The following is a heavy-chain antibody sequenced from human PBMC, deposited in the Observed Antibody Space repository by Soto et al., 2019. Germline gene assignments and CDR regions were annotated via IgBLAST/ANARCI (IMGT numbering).Heavy chain of an antibody. D-gene: IGHD1-26*01. Sequence: GASVKVSCKASGYTFTSYGTSWVRQAPGQGLEWMGWISAYNGNTNYAQKLQGRVTMTTDTSTSTAYMELRSLRSDDTAVYCCARAAVGATHYYYCYGMDVWGQGTTVTVSS. CDR1: GYTFTSYG. V-gene: IGHV1-18*01. CDR2: ISAYNGNT. CDR3: ARAAVGATHYYYCYGMDV. J-gene: IGHJ6*01.